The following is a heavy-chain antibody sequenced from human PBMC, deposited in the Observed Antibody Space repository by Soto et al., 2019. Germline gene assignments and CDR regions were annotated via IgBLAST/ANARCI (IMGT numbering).Heavy chain of an antibody. Sequence: XGFLRLSFAASGLTFSGSATSWVGQAPGKGLEWVSSISVTGASTYYADSVQGRFTVSRDNSKDTFFLEMNSLRAEDTAVYFCAKIRSIAAAFSDYWGQGTLVTV. D-gene: IGHD6-13*01. CDR2: ISVTGAST. J-gene: IGHJ4*02. V-gene: IGHV3-23*01. CDR3: AKIRSIAAAFSDY. CDR1: GLTFSGSA.